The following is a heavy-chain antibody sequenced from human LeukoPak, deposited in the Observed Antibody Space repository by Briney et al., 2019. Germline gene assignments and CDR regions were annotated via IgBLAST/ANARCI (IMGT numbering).Heavy chain of an antibody. V-gene: IGHV4-61*08. CDR3: ATRPGGSDRYYPYFDY. CDR2: ISDSGST. D-gene: IGHD6-19*01. CDR1: GGSVSSGGYY. J-gene: IGHJ4*02. Sequence: PSETLSLTCAVSGGSVSSGGYYWSWIRQPPGKGLEWIGYISDSGSTNYNLSLKSRVIMSVDTSENQFSLRLSSVTAADTAVYYCATRPGGSDRYYPYFDYWGQGALVTVSS.